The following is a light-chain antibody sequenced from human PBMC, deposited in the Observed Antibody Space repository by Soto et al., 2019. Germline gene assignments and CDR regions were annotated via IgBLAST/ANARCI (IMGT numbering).Light chain of an antibody. CDR1: QTISHY. CDR3: EQNYSTRWT. CDR2: GAS. J-gene: IGKJ1*01. Sequence: DIQMTQSPSSLSASVGDRVTITCRASQTISHYLNWYQQKPGKAPKLLIYGASSLQSGVPSRFSGSGSGTDFTLSISSLQPEDFATYYCEQNYSTRWTFGQGTKVEIK. V-gene: IGKV1-39*01.